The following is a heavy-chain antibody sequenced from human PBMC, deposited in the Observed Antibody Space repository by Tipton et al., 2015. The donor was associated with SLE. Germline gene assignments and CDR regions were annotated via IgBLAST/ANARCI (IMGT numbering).Heavy chain of an antibody. CDR2: ISGSGGST. V-gene: IGHV3-23*01. D-gene: IGHD6-13*01. J-gene: IGHJ4*02. CDR3: AKDAAIAAAPLDY. CDR1: GGSISSHY. Sequence: LSLTCTVSGGSISSHYWSWIRQPPGKGLEWVSAISGSGGSTYYADSVKGRFTISRDNSKNTLYLQMNSLRAEDTAVYYCAKDAAIAAAPLDYWGQGTLVTVSS.